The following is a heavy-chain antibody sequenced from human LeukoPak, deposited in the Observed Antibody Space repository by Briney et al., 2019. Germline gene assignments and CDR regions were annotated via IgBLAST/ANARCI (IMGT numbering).Heavy chain of an antibody. J-gene: IGHJ4*02. V-gene: IGHV3-21*01. CDR3: ARRVAVADNYFDY. Sequence: GGSLRLSCAASGFTFSSYSMNWVRQAPGKGLEWVASINSNSSYIYYTDSVKGRFTISRDNAKNSLYLQMNSLRAEDTGVYYCARRVAVADNYFDYWGQGTLVTVSS. D-gene: IGHD6-19*01. CDR2: INSNSSYI. CDR1: GFTFSSYS.